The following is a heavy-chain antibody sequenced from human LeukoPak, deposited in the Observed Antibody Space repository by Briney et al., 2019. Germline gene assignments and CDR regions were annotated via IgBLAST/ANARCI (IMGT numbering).Heavy chain of an antibody. D-gene: IGHD2-2*01. CDR3: ARVPAAIYNWFDP. J-gene: IGHJ5*02. CDR1: GYTFTGYY. Sequence: ASVKVSCKASGYTFTGYYMHWVRQAPGQGLEWMGWINPNSGGTNYAQKFQGRATMTRDTSISTAYMELSRLRSDDTAVYYCARVPAAIYNWFDPWGQGTLVTVSS. V-gene: IGHV1-2*02. CDR2: INPNSGGT.